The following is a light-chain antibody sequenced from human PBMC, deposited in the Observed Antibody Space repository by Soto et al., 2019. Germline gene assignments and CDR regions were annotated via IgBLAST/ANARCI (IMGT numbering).Light chain of an antibody. V-gene: IGKV1-9*01. Sequence: DIQLTQSPSFLSASVGDSVTITCRASQGISSYLAWYQQKPGKAPKLLIYAASTLQSGVPSRFSGSGSGTEFTLTISSLQPEDFATYYCQQVNSYPLITFGPGTKVNIK. J-gene: IGKJ3*01. CDR3: QQVNSYPLIT. CDR1: QGISSY. CDR2: AAS.